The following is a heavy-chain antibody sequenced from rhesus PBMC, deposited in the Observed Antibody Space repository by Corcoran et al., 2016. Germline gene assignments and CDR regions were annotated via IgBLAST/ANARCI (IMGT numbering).Heavy chain of an antibody. CDR1: GYTFTDYY. CDR2: VDPEDGEV. Sequence: EVQLMQSGAEVKKPGASVKISCKASGYTFTDYYLHWVRKDPGKGLEWMGRVDPEDGEVVHAQKFQDRVTMTADTSTDTAYMELSSLRSEDTAVYYCAIGIIVGRDYWGQGVLVTVSS. J-gene: IGHJ4*01. V-gene: IGHV1-111*02. D-gene: IGHD6-13*01. CDR3: AIGIIVGRDY.